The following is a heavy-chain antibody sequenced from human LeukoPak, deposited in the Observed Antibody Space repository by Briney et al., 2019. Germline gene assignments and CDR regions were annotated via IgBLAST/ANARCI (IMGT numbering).Heavy chain of an antibody. CDR1: GFTVSSNY. CDR3: ARSITIRRWTSFDY. CDR2: IYSGGST. D-gene: IGHD3-10*01. J-gene: IGHJ4*02. V-gene: IGHV3-66*01. Sequence: GGSLRLSCAASGFTVSSNYMSWVRQAPGKGLEWVSVIYSGGSTYYADSVKGRFTISRDNSKNTLYLQMNSLRAEDTAVYYCARSITIRRWTSFDYWGQGTLVTVSS.